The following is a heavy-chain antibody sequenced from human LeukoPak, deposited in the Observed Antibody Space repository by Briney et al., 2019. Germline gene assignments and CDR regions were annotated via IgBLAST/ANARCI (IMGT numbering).Heavy chain of an antibody. CDR3: ARGGVTIFGVATPTNWFDP. V-gene: IGHV4-39*07. CDR2: IYYSGST. J-gene: IGHJ5*02. CDR1: SGSISSNTYC. D-gene: IGHD3-3*01. Sequence: SETLSLTCTVSSGSISSNTYCWGWIRQPPGKGLEWIGTIYYSGSTYYNPSLKSRVTISVDTSKNQFSLKLTSVTAADTAVYYCARGGVTIFGVATPTNWFDPWGQGTLVTVSS.